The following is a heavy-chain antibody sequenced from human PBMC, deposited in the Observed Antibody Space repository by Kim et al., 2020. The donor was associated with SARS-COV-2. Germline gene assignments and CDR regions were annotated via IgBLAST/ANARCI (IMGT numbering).Heavy chain of an antibody. Sequence: ASVKVSCKASGYTFTSYAMHWVRQAPGQRLEWMGWINAGNGNTKYSQKFQGRVTITRDTSASTAYMELSSLRSEDTAVYYCARDGGSGWYCSGGSCYSSWFDPWGQGTLVTVSS. CDR3: ARDGGSGWYCSGGSCYSSWFDP. D-gene: IGHD2-15*01. CDR2: INAGNGNT. V-gene: IGHV1-3*01. J-gene: IGHJ5*02. CDR1: GYTFTSYA.